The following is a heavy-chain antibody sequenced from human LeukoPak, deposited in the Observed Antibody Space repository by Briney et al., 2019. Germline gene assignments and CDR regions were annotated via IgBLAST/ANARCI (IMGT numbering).Heavy chain of an antibody. J-gene: IGHJ4*02. V-gene: IGHV1-69*13. D-gene: IGHD3-22*01. Sequence: ASVKVSCKASGGTFSSYAISWVRQAPGQGLEWMGGIIPIFGTANYAQKFQGRVTITADESTSTAYMELSSLRSEDTAVYYCARAITYYYDSSGYLKYFDYWGQGTLVTVSS. CDR2: IIPIFGTA. CDR3: ARAITYYYDSSGYLKYFDY. CDR1: GGTFSSYA.